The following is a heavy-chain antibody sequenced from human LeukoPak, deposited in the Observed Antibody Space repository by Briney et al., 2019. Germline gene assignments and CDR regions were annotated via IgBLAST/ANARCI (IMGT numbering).Heavy chain of an antibody. CDR3: TSPPHIVGAAGGY. Sequence: GGSLRLSCAASGFTFSSSWMQWVRQAPGGGLEWVSRISVDGSCTGYADSVRGRFTISRDNAKSTLYLQMNSLRAEDTAVYYCTSPPHIVGAAGGYWGQGTLATVSS. D-gene: IGHD1-26*01. CDR2: ISVDGSCT. CDR1: GFTFSSSW. J-gene: IGHJ4*02. V-gene: IGHV3-74*01.